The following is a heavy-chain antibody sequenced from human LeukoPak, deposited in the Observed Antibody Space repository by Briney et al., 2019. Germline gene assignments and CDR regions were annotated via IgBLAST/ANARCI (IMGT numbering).Heavy chain of an antibody. CDR2: ISYDGSNK. CDR3: ARDLGCYGDSGTNFDY. CDR1: GFTFSSYA. D-gene: IGHD1-14*01. V-gene: IGHV3-30*04. Sequence: GGSLRLSCAASGFTFSSYAMHWVRQAPGKGLEWGAVISYDGSNKYYADSVKGRFTISRDNSKSTLYLQMNSLRAEDTAVYYCARDLGCYGDSGTNFDYWGQGTLVTVSS. J-gene: IGHJ4*02.